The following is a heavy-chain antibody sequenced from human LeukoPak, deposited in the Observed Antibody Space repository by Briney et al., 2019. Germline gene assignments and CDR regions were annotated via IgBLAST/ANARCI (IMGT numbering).Heavy chain of an antibody. CDR1: GYTFTSYA. D-gene: IGHD3-9*01. V-gene: IGHV1-69*05. CDR2: IIPIFGTA. CDR3: ARDILTGYTTVPLDY. J-gene: IGHJ4*02. Sequence: GASVKVSCKASGYTFTSYAISWVRQAPGQGLEWMGRIIPIFGTANYAQKFQGRVTITTDESTSTAYMELSSLRSEDTAVYYCARDILTGYTTVPLDYWGQGTLVTVSS.